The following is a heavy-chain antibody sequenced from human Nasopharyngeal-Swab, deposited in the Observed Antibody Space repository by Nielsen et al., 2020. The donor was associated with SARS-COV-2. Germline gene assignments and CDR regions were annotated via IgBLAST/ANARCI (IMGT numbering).Heavy chain of an antibody. CDR1: GYSFTNYA. D-gene: IGHD6-19*01. V-gene: IGHV7-4-1*02. CDR3: ARAPHYTSDWYQFDT. Sequence: ASVKVSCEASGYSFTNYAINWVRQAPGQGLEWMGYINTKSGSPIYAQGFTGRFVFSLDTSVSTAYLQISDLKAEDTAVYFCARAPHYTSDWYQFDTWGQGTLVSVSS. CDR2: INTKSGSP. J-gene: IGHJ5*02.